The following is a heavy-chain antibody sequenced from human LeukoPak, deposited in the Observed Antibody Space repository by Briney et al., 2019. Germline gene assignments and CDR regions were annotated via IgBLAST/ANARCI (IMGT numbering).Heavy chain of an antibody. CDR3: AHSHPAIMTAVNRYFDY. CDR2: IYWNDDK. V-gene: IGHV2-5*01. J-gene: IGHJ4*02. Sequence: ESGPTLVNPTQTLTLTCTFSGFSLSTSGVGVGWIRQPPGKALECLALIYWNDDKRYSPSLKSRLTITKDTSKNQVVLAMTNVDPVDTGTYYCAHSHPAIMTAVNRYFDYWGQGTLVTVSS. CDR1: GFSLSTSGVG. D-gene: IGHD5-24*01.